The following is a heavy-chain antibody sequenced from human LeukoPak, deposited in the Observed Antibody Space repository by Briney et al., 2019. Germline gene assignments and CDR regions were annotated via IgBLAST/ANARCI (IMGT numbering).Heavy chain of an antibody. V-gene: IGHV3-74*01. Sequence: GESLRLSCAASGFTFSTYWMHWVRQAPGKGLLWVARINTDGSSTLYADSVKGRFTISRDNAKSTLYLQMDSLRPEDTAVYYCARVDPTGDGYNCFDSWGQGTLVTVSS. J-gene: IGHJ4*02. CDR2: INTDGSST. CDR1: GFTFSTYW. D-gene: IGHD5-24*01. CDR3: ARVDPTGDGYNCFDS.